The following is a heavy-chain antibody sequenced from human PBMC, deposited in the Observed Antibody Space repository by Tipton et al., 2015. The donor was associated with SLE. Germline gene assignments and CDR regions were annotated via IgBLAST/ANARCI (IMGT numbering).Heavy chain of an antibody. CDR3: VRKVGTD. Sequence: SLRLSCTASGFTFSNYWMSWVRQAPGKGLEWVANIKEDGSIKYYVDSVKGRFTISRDNAKNSVYLQMNSLRADDTAVYYCVRKVGTDWGQGTLVTVSS. V-gene: IGHV3-7*01. D-gene: IGHD2-21*02. CDR2: IKEDGSIK. CDR1: GFTFSNYW. J-gene: IGHJ4*02.